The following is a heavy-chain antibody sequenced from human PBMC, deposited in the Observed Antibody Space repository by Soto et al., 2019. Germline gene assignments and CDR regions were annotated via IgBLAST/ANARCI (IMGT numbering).Heavy chain of an antibody. Sequence: GGSLRLSCATCGFTFSSYSMHWFRQAPGKGLEWVAVTSSTGGTTFYADSVKGRFTISRDNSKSTLYLQMNSLRAEDTALYYCAREVVTTQWYFDNWGQGILVTVSS. D-gene: IGHD1-1*01. CDR2: TSSTGGTT. J-gene: IGHJ4*02. V-gene: IGHV3-30-3*01. CDR3: AREVVTTQWYFDN. CDR1: GFTFSSYS.